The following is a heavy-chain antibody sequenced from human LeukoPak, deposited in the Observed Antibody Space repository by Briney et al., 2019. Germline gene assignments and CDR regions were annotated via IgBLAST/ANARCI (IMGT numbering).Heavy chain of an antibody. CDR1: GFTFGTYS. D-gene: IGHD2-2*01. CDR2: IDSGSATI. V-gene: IGHV3-48*01. Sequence: QSGGSLRLSCVASGFTFGTYSMNWVRQAPGKGLDWVSYIDSGSATIYYADSVKGRFTISRDKSKNTLYLQMNSLRAEDTAVYYCAKEGYCSSISCPLGYYYGMDVWGQGTTVTVSS. CDR3: AKEGYCSSISCPLGYYYGMDV. J-gene: IGHJ6*02.